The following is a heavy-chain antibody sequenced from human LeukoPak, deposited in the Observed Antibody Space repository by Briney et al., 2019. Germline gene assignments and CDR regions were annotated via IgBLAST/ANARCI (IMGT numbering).Heavy chain of an antibody. CDR3: ARTGSTHFVTGTTYWFDP. CDR2: INHSGST. CDR1: GGSFSGYY. J-gene: IGHJ5*02. D-gene: IGHD1-7*01. V-gene: IGHV4-34*01. Sequence: PSETLSLTCAVYGGSFSGYYWSWIRQPPGKGLEWIGEINHSGSTNYNPSLKSRVTISVDRSKNQFSLKLSSVTAADTAVYYCARTGSTHFVTGTTYWFDPWGQGTLVTVSS.